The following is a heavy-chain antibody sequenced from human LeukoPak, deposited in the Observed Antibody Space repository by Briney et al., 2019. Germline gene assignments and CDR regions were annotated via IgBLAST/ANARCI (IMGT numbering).Heavy chain of an antibody. CDR2: TNPNSGDT. V-gene: IGHV1-2*02. CDR3: ARDLTIFGVANIFYYYYMDV. J-gene: IGHJ6*03. D-gene: IGHD3-3*01. CDR1: EYTFTGYY. Sequence: ASMKVXCKAAEYTFTGYYMHWVRQAPGQGLXGLXWTNPNSGDTNYAQKFQGRVTMTRDTSISTAYMELSSLRSEDTAVYYCARDLTIFGVANIFYYYYMDVWGKGTTVTVSS.